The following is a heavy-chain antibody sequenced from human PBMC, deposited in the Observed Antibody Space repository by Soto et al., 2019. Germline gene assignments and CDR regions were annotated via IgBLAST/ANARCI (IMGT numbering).Heavy chain of an antibody. Sequence: QVQLVESGGGVVQPGRSLRLSCAASGFTFSSYGMHWVRQAPGKGLEWVAVIWYDGSNKYYADSVKGRFTISRDNSKNTIYMQMNSLRAEDTDVYYCARDTARAMVRIYYGMDVWGQGTTVTVSS. D-gene: IGHD3-10*01. CDR1: GFTFSSYG. CDR2: IWYDGSNK. CDR3: ARDTARAMVRIYYGMDV. V-gene: IGHV3-33*01. J-gene: IGHJ6*02.